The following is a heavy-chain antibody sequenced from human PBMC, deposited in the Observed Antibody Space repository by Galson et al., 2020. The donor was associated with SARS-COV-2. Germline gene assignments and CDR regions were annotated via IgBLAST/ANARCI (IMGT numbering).Heavy chain of an antibody. Sequence: GGSLRLSCAASGFNFSKSGLLWVRQASGKGLEWVASITSRRGIIHYADSIKGRFTISRDNAKKSLYLQMNSLRGEDTAVYYCASRVRAGGGIDVWGQGTPVTVSS. D-gene: IGHD3-10*01. J-gene: IGHJ6*02. CDR3: ASRVRAGGGIDV. CDR2: ITSRRGII. CDR1: GFNFSKSG. V-gene: IGHV3-21*01.